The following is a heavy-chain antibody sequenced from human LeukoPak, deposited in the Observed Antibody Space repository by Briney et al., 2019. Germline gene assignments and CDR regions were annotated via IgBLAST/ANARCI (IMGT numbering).Heavy chain of an antibody. D-gene: IGHD3-22*01. J-gene: IGHJ4*02. CDR2: IYTSGST. CDR3: ARDQGYDSSGYYVGYYFDY. Sequence: SETLPLTCTVSGGSISSYYWSWIRQPAGKGLEWIGRIYTSGSTNYHPSLKSQVTMSVDTSENQFSLKLSSVTAADTAVYYCARDQGYDSSGYYVGYYFDYWGQGTRVTVSS. CDR1: GGSISSYY. V-gene: IGHV4-4*07.